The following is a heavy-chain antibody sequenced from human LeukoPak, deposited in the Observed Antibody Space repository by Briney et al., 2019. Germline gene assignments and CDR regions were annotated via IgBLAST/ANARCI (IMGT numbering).Heavy chain of an antibody. CDR1: GYTLTGYY. J-gene: IGHJ4*02. V-gene: IGHV1-2*02. CDR2: INPNTGGT. Sequence: EASVKVSCKTSGYTLTGYYMHWVRQAPGQGLEWMGWINPNTGGTNYAQKFQGRVTMTSDTSISTAYMELSSLKSDDTAMYYCARAPMIVVVFPPRLDFWGQGTLVTVSS. D-gene: IGHD3-22*01. CDR3: ARAPMIVVVFPPRLDF.